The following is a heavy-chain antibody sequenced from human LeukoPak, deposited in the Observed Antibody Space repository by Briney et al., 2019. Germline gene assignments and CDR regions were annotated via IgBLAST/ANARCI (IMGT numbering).Heavy chain of an antibody. CDR2: ISSSSSYI. J-gene: IGHJ3*02. D-gene: IGHD6-13*01. CDR1: GFTFSSYS. CDR3: AKIAAAGYDAFDI. Sequence: GGSLRLSCAASGFTFSSYSMNWVRQAPGKGLEWVSSISSSSSYIYYADSVKGRFTISRDDAKNSLYLQMNSLRAEDTALYYCAKIAAAGYDAFDIWGQGTMVTVSS. V-gene: IGHV3-21*04.